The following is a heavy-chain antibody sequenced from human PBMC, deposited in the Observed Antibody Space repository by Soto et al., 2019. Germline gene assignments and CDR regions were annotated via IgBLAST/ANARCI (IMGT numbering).Heavy chain of an antibody. D-gene: IGHD4-17*01. J-gene: IGHJ4*02. CDR1: GFTFDDYA. V-gene: IGHV3-9*01. CDR3: AKGDLAYGDSLYFDY. CDR2: ISWDSSTI. Sequence: EMQLVESGGGLVQPGRSLRLSCAVSGFTFDDYAMHCVRQAPGKGLEWVSGISWDSSTIVYADSVKGRFTISRDNAKNSLYLQMNSLRAEDTALYFCAKGDLAYGDSLYFDYWGQGTLVTVSS.